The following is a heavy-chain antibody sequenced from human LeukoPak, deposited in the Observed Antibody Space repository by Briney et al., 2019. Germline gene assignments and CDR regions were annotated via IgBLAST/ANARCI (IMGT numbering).Heavy chain of an antibody. J-gene: IGHJ4*02. CDR2: IYPGDSDT. D-gene: IGHD3-22*01. CDR1: GYGFTSYW. CDR3: ARRSLNYYDSSGFYFDS. Sequence: GESLKISCKGSGYGFTSYWIGWVRQMPGKGLEWMGVIYPGDSDTRYSPSFQGQVTISADTSISTAYVQWNSLRASDTAMYYCARRSLNYYDSSGFYFDSWGQGTLVTVSS. V-gene: IGHV5-51*01.